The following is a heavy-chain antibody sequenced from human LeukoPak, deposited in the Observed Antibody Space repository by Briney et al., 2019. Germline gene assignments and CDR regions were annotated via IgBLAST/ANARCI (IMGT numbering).Heavy chain of an antibody. CDR3: ALSIPATGYYFDY. CDR1: GYTFTTYY. Sequence: SVKVPCKASGYTFTTYYIHWVRQAPGQGLEWMGIINPSGGSTTYAQKFQGRITMTRDTSTSTVYMELSSLRSEDTAVYYCALSIPATGYYFDYWGQGTLVTVSP. D-gene: IGHD6-13*01. J-gene: IGHJ4*02. V-gene: IGHV1-46*01. CDR2: INPSGGST.